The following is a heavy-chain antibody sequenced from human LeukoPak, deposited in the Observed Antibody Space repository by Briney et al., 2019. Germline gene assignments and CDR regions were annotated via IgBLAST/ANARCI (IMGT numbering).Heavy chain of an antibody. CDR1: GFTFSSYW. CDR2: ISDDDSRT. V-gene: IGHV3-74*01. J-gene: IGHJ2*01. Sequence: PGGSLRLSCVASGFTFSSYWMHWVRQAPGKGLVWVSRISDDDSRTGYADSVKGRFTISRDNAKNTLYLQMSSLRAEDTAVYYCAREFRKSVGWYFDLWGRGTLVTVSS. CDR3: AREFRKSVGWYFDL.